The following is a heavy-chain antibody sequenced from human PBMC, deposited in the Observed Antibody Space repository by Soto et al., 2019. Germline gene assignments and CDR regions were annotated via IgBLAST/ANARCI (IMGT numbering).Heavy chain of an antibody. V-gene: IGHV4-30-4*01. CDR2: IYYSGST. J-gene: IGHJ4*02. CDR3: ARGGGYYYDSSGIFDY. D-gene: IGHD3-22*01. CDR1: GGSISSGDYY. Sequence: NPSETLSLTCTVSGGSISSGDYYWCWIRQPPGKGLEWIGYIYYSGSTYYNPSLKSRVTISVDTSKNQFSLKLSSVTAADTAVYYCARGGGYYYDSSGIFDYWGQGTLVTVSS.